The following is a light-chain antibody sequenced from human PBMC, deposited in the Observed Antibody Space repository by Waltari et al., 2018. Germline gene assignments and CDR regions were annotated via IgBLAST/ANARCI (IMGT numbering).Light chain of an antibody. Sequence: QSVLTQPPSVSGAPRQTVTISCTGSSSNIGAGYNVHWYQQLPGGAPKLLIGPHNCRPAGVPDRFSASTSGASGTLVITGLQAEDEADYYCHSYDNSLGGPNWVFGGGTKLTVL. CDR3: HSYDNSLGGPNWV. J-gene: IGLJ3*02. CDR1: SSNIGAGYN. V-gene: IGLV1-40*01. CDR2: PHN.